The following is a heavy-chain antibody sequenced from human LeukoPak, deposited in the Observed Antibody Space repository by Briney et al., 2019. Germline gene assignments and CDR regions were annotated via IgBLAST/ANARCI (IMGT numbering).Heavy chain of an antibody. V-gene: IGHV3-9*03. CDR3: AKGGSYYELDY. CDR2: ISWNSGSI. D-gene: IGHD1-26*01. Sequence: GRSLRLSCVASGFTFEDYAMHWVRQAPGKGLEWVSGISWNSGSIGYADSVKGRFTISRDNAKNSLYVQMNSLRAEDMALYYCAKGGSYYELDYWGQGTLVTVFS. CDR1: GFTFEDYA. J-gene: IGHJ4*02.